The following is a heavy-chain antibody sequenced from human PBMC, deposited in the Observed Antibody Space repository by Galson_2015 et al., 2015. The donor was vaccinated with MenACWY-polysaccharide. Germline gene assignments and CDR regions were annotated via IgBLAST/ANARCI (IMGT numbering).Heavy chain of an antibody. CDR2: IIPIFGTA. D-gene: IGHD4-17*01. Sequence: SVKVSCKASGYTFSSYAISWVRQAPGQGLEWMGGIIPIFGTANYAQKFQGRVTITADESTSTTYMELSSLRSEDTAVYYCARGPSMTTYNWFDPWGQGTLVTVSS. CDR1: GYTFSSYA. CDR3: ARGPSMTTYNWFDP. V-gene: IGHV1-69*13. J-gene: IGHJ5*02.